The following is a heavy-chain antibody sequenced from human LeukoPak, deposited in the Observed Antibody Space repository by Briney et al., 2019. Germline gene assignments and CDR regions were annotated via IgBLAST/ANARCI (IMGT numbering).Heavy chain of an antibody. CDR2: IFHDGTT. CDR3: ARRVVAGTTVDF. Sequence: SETLSLTCTVSGGSINSPNSYWGWIRQPPGKGLEWIGSIFHDGTTYYSPSLKTRVTVSVDTSLNQFSLSLMSMTAADTAVYYCARRVVAGTTVDFWGQGNLVTVSS. J-gene: IGHJ4*02. D-gene: IGHD1-1*01. CDR1: GGSINSPNSY. V-gene: IGHV4-39*01.